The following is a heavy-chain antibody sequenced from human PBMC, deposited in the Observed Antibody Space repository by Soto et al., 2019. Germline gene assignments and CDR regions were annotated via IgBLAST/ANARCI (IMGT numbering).Heavy chain of an antibody. CDR2: IYYSGST. D-gene: IGHD3-10*01. Sequence: SETLSLTCTVSGGSISSYYWSWIRQPPGKGLEWIGYIYYSGSTNYNPSLKSRVTISVDTSKNQFSLKLSSVTAADTAVYYCARQAIGEPDYIDPFNYYYYMDVWGKGTTVTVSS. CDR1: GGSISSYY. CDR3: ARQAIGEPDYIDPFNYYYYMDV. V-gene: IGHV4-59*08. J-gene: IGHJ6*03.